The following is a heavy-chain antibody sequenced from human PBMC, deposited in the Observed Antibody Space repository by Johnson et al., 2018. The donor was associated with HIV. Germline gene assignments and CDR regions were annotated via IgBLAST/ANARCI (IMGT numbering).Heavy chain of an antibody. V-gene: IGHV3-23*04. Sequence: EVQLVESGGGVVQPGRSLRLSCAASGFTFSSYAMHWVRQAPGKGLEWVSALSGSGGSTYYADSAKGRLPISRDNSKNTLYLQMNSLRAEDTAVYYCAKDLLTRWGAHDAFDMWGQGTMVTVSS. J-gene: IGHJ3*02. D-gene: IGHD3-16*01. CDR2: LSGSGGST. CDR3: AKDLLTRWGAHDAFDM. CDR1: GFTFSSYA.